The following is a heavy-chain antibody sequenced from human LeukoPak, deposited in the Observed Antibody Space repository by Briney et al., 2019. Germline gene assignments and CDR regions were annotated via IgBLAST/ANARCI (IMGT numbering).Heavy chain of an antibody. Sequence: ASVKLSCKASGYTFTSYDINWVRQATGQGLEWMGWMNPNSGNTGYAQKFQGRVTMTRNTSISTAYMELSSLRSEDTAVYYCARASYGSSWLYWYFDLWGRGTLVTVSS. CDR2: MNPNSGNT. D-gene: IGHD6-13*01. CDR1: GYTFTSYD. J-gene: IGHJ2*01. V-gene: IGHV1-8*01. CDR3: ARASYGSSWLYWYFDL.